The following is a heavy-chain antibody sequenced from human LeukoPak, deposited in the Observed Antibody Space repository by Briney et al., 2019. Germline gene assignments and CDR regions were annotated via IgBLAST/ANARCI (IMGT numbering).Heavy chain of an antibody. CDR3: AKEGASPYYDILTGYYAHFDY. J-gene: IGHJ4*02. D-gene: IGHD3-9*01. CDR2: IRYDGSNK. CDR1: GFTFSSYG. Sequence: GGSLRLSCAASGFTFSSYGMHWVRQAPGKGLEWVAFIRYDGSNKYYADSVKGRFTISRDNSKNTLYLQMNSLRAEDTAVYYCAKEGASPYYDILTGYYAHFDYWGQGTLVTVSS. V-gene: IGHV3-30*02.